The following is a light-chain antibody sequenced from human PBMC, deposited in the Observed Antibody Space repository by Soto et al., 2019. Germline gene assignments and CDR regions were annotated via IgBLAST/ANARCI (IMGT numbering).Light chain of an antibody. CDR1: QGISNF. CDR2: AAS. J-gene: IGKJ4*01. V-gene: IGKV1-9*01. CDR3: QQLESYPST. Sequence: EIQMTQSPSSPSAFVGNRGTITCRARQGISNFLAWYQQKPRKAPKLLIYAASTLQSGVPSRFSGSGSGTDFTLTISSLQPEDFATYYCQQLESYPSTFGGGTKVDIK.